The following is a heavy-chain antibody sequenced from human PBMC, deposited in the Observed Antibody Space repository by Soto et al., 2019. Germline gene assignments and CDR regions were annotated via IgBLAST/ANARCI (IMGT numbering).Heavy chain of an antibody. J-gene: IGHJ4*02. CDR1: GCSISSYY. V-gene: IGHV4-59*08. D-gene: IGHD6-19*01. Sequence: PXETLSLTCTVAGCSISSYYWSWIRQPPGKGLEWIGYIYYSGSTNYNPSLKSRVTISVDTSKNHFSLKLSSVTAADTAVYYCARARIVVAGTIVDYWGQGTLVTVSS. CDR2: IYYSGST. CDR3: ARARIVVAGTIVDY.